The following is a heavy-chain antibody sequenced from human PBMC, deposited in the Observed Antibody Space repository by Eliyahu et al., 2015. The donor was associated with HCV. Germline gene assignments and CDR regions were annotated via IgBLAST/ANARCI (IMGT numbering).Heavy chain of an antibody. J-gene: IGHJ6*02. Sequence: QVQLVQSGAXVKEPGASVKVSCXASGXAXTDYYIHXLRQAPGQGXEWVGRINPNSGGTNYAQTFQDRVTMTRDTSVSTAYMDLSSLRSDDTAVYYCARGTLTWMDVWGHRTAVTVSS. CDR3: ARGTLTWMDV. V-gene: IGHV1-2*06. CDR1: GXAXTDYY. D-gene: IGHD1-7*01. CDR2: INPNSGGT.